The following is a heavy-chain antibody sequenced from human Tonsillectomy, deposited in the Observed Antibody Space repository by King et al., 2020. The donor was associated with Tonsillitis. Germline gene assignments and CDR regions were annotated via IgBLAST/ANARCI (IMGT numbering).Heavy chain of an antibody. Sequence: VQLVESGGGVVQPGRFLRLSCSGSGFTFSDHAMHWVRQAPGKGLEWVALISSDAAVVHYADSVKGRFTISRDYSNNILHLDMNSLTTEDTADYYCARDGMTSGWWGWFDPWGQGSLVTVPS. CDR2: ISSDAAVV. V-gene: IGHV3-30*04. J-gene: IGHJ5*02. CDR3: ARDGMTSGWWGWFDP. CDR1: GFTFSDHA. D-gene: IGHD2-15*01.